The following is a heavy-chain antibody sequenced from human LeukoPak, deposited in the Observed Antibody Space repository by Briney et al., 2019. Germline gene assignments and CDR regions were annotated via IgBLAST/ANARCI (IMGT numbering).Heavy chain of an antibody. CDR2: IKQDGSEK. D-gene: IGHD3-10*01. CDR3: ARDGPITMVRGVIIN. V-gene: IGHV3-7*01. J-gene: IGHJ4*02. CDR1: GFTFSSYW. Sequence: PGGSLRLSCAASGFTFSSYWMSWVRQAPGKGLEWVANIKQDGSEKYYVDSVKGRFTISRDNAKNSLYLQMNSLRAEDTAVYYCARDGPITMVRGVIINWGQGTLVTVSS.